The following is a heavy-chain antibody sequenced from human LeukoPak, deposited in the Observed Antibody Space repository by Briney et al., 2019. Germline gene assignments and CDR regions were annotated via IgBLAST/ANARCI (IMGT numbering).Heavy chain of an antibody. V-gene: IGHV1-46*01. Sequence: ASVKVSCKASGYTFTSYYIHWVRQAPGQGLEWMGIINPNGGSTSYAQKIQGRVTMTRDTSTSTVYMELSSLRSEDTAVYYCARDSTPGRGRFDYWGQGTLDTVSS. CDR2: INPNGGST. CDR3: ARDSTPGRGRFDY. CDR1: GYTFTSYY. D-gene: IGHD3-16*01. J-gene: IGHJ4*02.